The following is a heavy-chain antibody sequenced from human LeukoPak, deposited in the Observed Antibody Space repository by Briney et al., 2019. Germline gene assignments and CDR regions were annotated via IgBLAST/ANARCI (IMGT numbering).Heavy chain of an antibody. V-gene: IGHV1-18*01. CDR3: ARVDIVVVPAAIRYSDY. CDR1: GYTFTSYG. D-gene: IGHD2-2*01. CDR2: ISAYNGNT. J-gene: IGHJ4*02. Sequence: ASVKVSCKASGYTFTSYGISWVRQAPGQGLEWMGWISAYNGNTNYAQKLQGRVTMTTDTSTSTAYMELRSLRSDDTAVYYCARVDIVVVPAAIRYSDYWGQGTLVTVSS.